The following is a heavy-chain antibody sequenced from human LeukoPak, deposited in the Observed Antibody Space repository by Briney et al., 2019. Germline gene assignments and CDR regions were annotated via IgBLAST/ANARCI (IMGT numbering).Heavy chain of an antibody. CDR2: ITGTGGST. CDR3: AKVRDSRDWYKDAFDI. J-gene: IGHJ3*02. V-gene: IGHV3-23*01. CDR1: GFTFTSYA. Sequence: GGSLRLPCAASGFTFTSYAMSWVRQAPGKGLEWVSAITGTGGSTYYSASVKGRFTISRDNSKNTLYLQMSSLRAEDTAMYYCAKVRDSRDWYKDAFDIWGQGTMVTVSS. D-gene: IGHD6-19*01.